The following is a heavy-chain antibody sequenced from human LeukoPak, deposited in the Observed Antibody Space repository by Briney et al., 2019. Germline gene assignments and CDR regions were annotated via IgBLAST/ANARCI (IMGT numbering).Heavy chain of an antibody. D-gene: IGHD1-1*01. CDR3: AKGPTSSWNDNSDGFEGNSWYFDL. Sequence: PGGSLRLSCAASGFTFSSYALNWVRQAPGKGLEWVSSITGTGDRTYYADSVKGRFTISRDNPKKTLHLQMGSLRVEDTAVYYCAKGPTSSWNDNSDGFEGNSWYFDLWGRGTRVTVSS. J-gene: IGHJ2*01. CDR2: ITGTGDRT. V-gene: IGHV3-23*01. CDR1: GFTFSSYA.